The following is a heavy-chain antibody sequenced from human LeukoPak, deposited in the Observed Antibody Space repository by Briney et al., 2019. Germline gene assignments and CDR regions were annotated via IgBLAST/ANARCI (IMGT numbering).Heavy chain of an antibody. CDR2: IYRSGST. CDR1: GGSISSSNW. Sequence: SETLSLTCAVSGGSISSSNWWSWVRQPPGKGLEWIGEIYRSGSTNYNPSLKSRVTISVDKSKNQFSLKLSSVTAADTAVYYCARGRGIVATIRRDFDYWGQGTLVTVSS. V-gene: IGHV4-4*02. CDR3: ARGRGIVATIRRDFDY. D-gene: IGHD5-12*01. J-gene: IGHJ4*02.